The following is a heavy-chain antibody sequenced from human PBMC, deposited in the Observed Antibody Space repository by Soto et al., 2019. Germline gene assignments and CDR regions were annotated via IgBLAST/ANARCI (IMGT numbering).Heavy chain of an antibody. D-gene: IGHD3-10*01. CDR2: VYYNENT. Sequence: SSETLSLTCSVSGASINNFAYYWGWIRQPPGKGLEWIGTVYYNENTYYNPSLRSRVAISVDTAKNQFSLNLRSVTAADTAVYFCARRERYYGSPGWFDPWGQGTLVTVSS. CDR1: GASINNFAYY. J-gene: IGHJ5*01. V-gene: IGHV4-39*01. CDR3: ARRERYYGSPGWFDP.